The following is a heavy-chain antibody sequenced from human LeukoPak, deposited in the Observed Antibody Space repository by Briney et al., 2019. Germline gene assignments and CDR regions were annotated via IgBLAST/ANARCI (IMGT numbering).Heavy chain of an antibody. Sequence: SETLSLTCAVSGGSFSGYYWSWIRQPPGKGLEWIGEINHSGSTNYNPSLKSRVTISVDTSKNQFSLKLSSVTAADTAVYYCARGRQWLVPNYFDYWGQGTLVTVSS. CDR2: INHSGST. J-gene: IGHJ4*02. V-gene: IGHV4-34*01. CDR3: ARGRQWLVPNYFDY. D-gene: IGHD6-19*01. CDR1: GGSFSGYY.